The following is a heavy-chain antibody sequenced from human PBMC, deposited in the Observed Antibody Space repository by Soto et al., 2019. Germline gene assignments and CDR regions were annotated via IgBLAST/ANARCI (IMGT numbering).Heavy chain of an antibody. V-gene: IGHV4-59*01. CDR3: ASRVTMVREDIYYFDY. D-gene: IGHD3-10*01. J-gene: IGHJ4*02. CDR2: IYYSGST. CDR1: GGSISSYY. Sequence: PSETLSLTCTVSGGSISSYYWGWIRQPPGKGLEWIGYIYYSGSTNYNPSLKSRVTISVDTSKNQFSLKLSSVTAADTAVYYCASRVTMVREDIYYFDYWGQGTLVTVSS.